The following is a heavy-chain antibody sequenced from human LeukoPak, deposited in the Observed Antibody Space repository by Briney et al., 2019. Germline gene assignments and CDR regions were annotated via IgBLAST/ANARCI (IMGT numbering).Heavy chain of an antibody. CDR3: AKEKGIYCSSIDCSPGMDV. CDR1: GFTFSNYG. J-gene: IGHJ6*02. V-gene: IGHV3-30*18. D-gene: IGHD2-2*01. Sequence: GGSLRLSCAASGFTFSNYGMHWVRQAPGKGLEWVAVISYDGSNKYYADSVKGRFTFSRDNSKNTLYLQVSSLRAEDTAVYYCAKEKGIYCSSIDCSPGMDVWGQGTTVTVSS. CDR2: ISYDGSNK.